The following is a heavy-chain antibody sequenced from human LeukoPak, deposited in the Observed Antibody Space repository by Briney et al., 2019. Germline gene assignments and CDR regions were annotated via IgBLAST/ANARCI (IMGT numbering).Heavy chain of an antibody. D-gene: IGHD2-21*02. CDR3: AGGLAYCGGDCPEYFQH. CDR1: GYSFTSYW. CDR2: IYPGNSDT. V-gene: IGHV5-51*01. J-gene: IGHJ1*01. Sequence: GESLKISCKGSGYSFTSYWIGWVRQVPGKGLEWMGIIYPGNSDTRYSPAFQGQVTISADKSISTAYLQWSSLKASDTAMYYCAGGLAYCGGDCPEYFQHWGQGTLVTVSS.